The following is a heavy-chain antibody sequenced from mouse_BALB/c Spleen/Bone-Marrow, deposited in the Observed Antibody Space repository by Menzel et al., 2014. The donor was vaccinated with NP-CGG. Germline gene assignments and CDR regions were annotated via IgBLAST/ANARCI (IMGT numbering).Heavy chain of an antibody. V-gene: IGHV2-9-2*01. CDR3: VCGVDLDY. CDR2: IWTGGGT. Sequence: VNLQESGPGLVTPSQSLSITCTVSGFSLTSYDISWIRQPPGNGLEWLGVIWTGGGTNYNSALISRQSISKDNYKRQIFLNMDSLQTYDTARYYCVCGVDLDYWGQGTTLAVSS. CDR1: GFSLTSYD. J-gene: IGHJ2*01.